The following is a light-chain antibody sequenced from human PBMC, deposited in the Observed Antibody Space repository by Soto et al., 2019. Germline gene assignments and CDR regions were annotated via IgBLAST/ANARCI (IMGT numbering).Light chain of an antibody. CDR3: MLALQTPWT. V-gene: IGKV2-28*01. J-gene: IGKJ1*01. Sequence: DIVMTQSPLSLPVTPGEPASISCRSSQSLLHSNGYNYLDWYLQKPGQSPQLLIYLGSNRASGVPDRFSGSGSGTDFTLKSSRVEAEDAGVYYCMLALQTPWTFGQGTKV. CDR2: LGS. CDR1: QSLLHSNGYNY.